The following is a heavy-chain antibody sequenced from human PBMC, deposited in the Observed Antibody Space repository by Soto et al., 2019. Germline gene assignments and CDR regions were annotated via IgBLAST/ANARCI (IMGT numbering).Heavy chain of an antibody. J-gene: IGHJ4*02. CDR3: ARRWGEGRVDY. CDR2: IYHSGNT. D-gene: IGHD3-10*01. CDR1: GGSISSSNW. Sequence: QVQLQESGPGLVKPSGTLSLTCAVSGGSISSSNWWSWVRQPPGKGLEWIGEIYHSGNTNYNPSLMSRVTRAVDKSRNQFSLKLSSVTAADTAVYYCARRWGEGRVDYWGQGTLVTVSS. V-gene: IGHV4-4*02.